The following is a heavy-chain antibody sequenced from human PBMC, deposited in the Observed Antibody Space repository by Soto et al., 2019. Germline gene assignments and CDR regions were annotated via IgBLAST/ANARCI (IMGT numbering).Heavy chain of an antibody. D-gene: IGHD5-18*01. CDR1: GIPFSNYE. CDR3: AIVGTTMITEY. Sequence: PGGSLSLSCVVSGIPFSNYEMNWVRPAPGKGPEWISYISSSGRTTYYADSVKGRFTVSRDNAKNSLYLQMNSLRVEDTAVYYCAIVGTTMITEYWGQGTRVNVSA. J-gene: IGHJ4*02. CDR2: ISSSGRTT. V-gene: IGHV3-48*03.